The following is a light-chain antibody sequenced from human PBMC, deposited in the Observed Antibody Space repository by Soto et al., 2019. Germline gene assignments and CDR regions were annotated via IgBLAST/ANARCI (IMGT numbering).Light chain of an antibody. J-gene: IGLJ1*01. CDR2: EVS. CDR1: SSDVGGYKY. CDR3: SSYAGSNSYV. V-gene: IGLV2-8*01. Sequence: QSALTQPPFASGSPGQSVTISCTGTSSDVGGYKYVSWFQQHPGKAPQLMIYEVSKRPSGVPDRFSGSKSGNTASLTVSGLQAEDAADYYCSSYAGSNSYVFGNGTKVTVL.